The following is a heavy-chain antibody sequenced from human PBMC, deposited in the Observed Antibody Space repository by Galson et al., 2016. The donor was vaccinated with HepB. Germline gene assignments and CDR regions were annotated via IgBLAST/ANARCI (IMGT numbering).Heavy chain of an antibody. CDR3: SRWRGHCGGGNCYPYYLDF. CDR1: GYTFTSYY. CDR2: INPSGGST. V-gene: IGHV1-46*01. Sequence: SVKVSCKASGYTFTSYYIHWVRQAPGQGLEWMGIINPSGGSTNYAQKFQGRVTMTRDKSTNTVYMALSSLTSEDTALYYCSRWRGHCGGGNCYPYYLDFWGQVTLVTVSS. D-gene: IGHD2-15*01. J-gene: IGHJ4*02.